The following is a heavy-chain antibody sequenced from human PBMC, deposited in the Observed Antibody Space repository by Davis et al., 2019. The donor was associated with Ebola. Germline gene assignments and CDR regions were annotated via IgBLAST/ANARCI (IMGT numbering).Heavy chain of an antibody. Sequence: ASVKVSCKASGYIFTTYAMHWVRQAPGQRLEWMGWVHGGNGNTKYSQRFQGRVTITTDTSASTAYLDLSSLRSDDTAVFYCAREGAGVLGSWPDYWGQGTLVTVSS. D-gene: IGHD6-13*01. CDR2: VHGGNGNT. J-gene: IGHJ4*02. V-gene: IGHV1-3*01. CDR1: GYIFTTYA. CDR3: AREGAGVLGSWPDY.